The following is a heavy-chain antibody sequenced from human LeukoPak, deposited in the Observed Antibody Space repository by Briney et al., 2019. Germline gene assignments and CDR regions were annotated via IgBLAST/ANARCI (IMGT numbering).Heavy chain of an antibody. CDR2: IYYSGST. D-gene: IGHD3-10*01. Sequence: SETLSLTCTVSGGSISSYYWSWIRQPPGKGLEWIGYIYYSGSTNYNPSLKSRVTISVDTSKNQFSLKLSSVTAADTAVYYCARVSSNGSGSYYNFWFDPWAREPWSPSPQ. CDR1: GGSISSYY. CDR3: ARVSSNGSGSYYNFWFDP. V-gene: IGHV4-59*01. J-gene: IGHJ5*02.